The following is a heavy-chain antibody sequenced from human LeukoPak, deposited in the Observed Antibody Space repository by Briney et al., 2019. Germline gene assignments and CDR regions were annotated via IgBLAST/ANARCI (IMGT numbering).Heavy chain of an antibody. CDR3: AKDLRVITLNDAFDI. Sequence: GGSLRLSCAAFGFTFSSYAMSWVRQAPGKGLEWVSAISGSGGSTYYADSVKGWFTISRDNSKNTLYLQMNSLRAEDTAVYYCAKDLRVITLNDAFDIWGQGTMVTVSS. D-gene: IGHD3-22*01. J-gene: IGHJ3*02. V-gene: IGHV3-23*01. CDR1: GFTFSSYA. CDR2: ISGSGGST.